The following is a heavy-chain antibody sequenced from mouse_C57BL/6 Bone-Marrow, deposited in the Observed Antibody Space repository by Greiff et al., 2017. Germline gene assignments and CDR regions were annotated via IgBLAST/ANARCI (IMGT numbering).Heavy chain of an antibody. J-gene: IGHJ4*01. CDR2: INPYNGGT. CDR3: AHYYGSSYRYYAMDY. Sequence: EVQLQQSGPVLVKPGASVKMSCKASGYTFTDYYMNWVKQSHGKSLEWIGVINPYNGGTSYNQKFKGKATLTVDKSSSTAYMELNSLTSEDSAVYYCAHYYGSSYRYYAMDYWGQGTSVTVSA. V-gene: IGHV1-19*01. CDR1: GYTFTDYY. D-gene: IGHD1-1*01.